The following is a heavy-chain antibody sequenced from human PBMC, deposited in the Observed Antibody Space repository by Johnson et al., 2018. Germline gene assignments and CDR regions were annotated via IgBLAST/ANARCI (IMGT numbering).Heavy chain of an antibody. D-gene: IGHD6-13*01. CDR2: IYYAGSA. V-gene: IGHV4-59*01. Sequence: QVQLQESGPGLVKPSETLSLKCTVSGGSISSDYWRWIRQPPGKGLEWIGYIYYAGSATYNRHLRRRVTISVDTSKNQFSLGLSSVPAADTAVYYCARETAAGRVPYYFYYGMDVWGQGTAFTVSS. J-gene: IGHJ6*02. CDR3: ARETAAGRVPYYFYYGMDV. CDR1: GGSISSDY.